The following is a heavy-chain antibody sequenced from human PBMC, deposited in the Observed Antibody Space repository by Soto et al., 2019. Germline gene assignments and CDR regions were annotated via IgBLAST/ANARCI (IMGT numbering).Heavy chain of an antibody. Sequence: QVQLVQSGAEVKKPGSSVKVSCKASGGTLSSFTISWVRQAPGQGPEWMGGITPKFATAKHAQKFQGRVTITADESTNTLYMELRSLRSEDTAVYYCARWRGAVTTPGFMGPLDYWGQGTLVTVSS. CDR1: GGTLSSFT. CDR2: ITPKFATA. V-gene: IGHV1-69*01. CDR3: ARWRGAVTTPGFMGPLDY. D-gene: IGHD3-3*01. J-gene: IGHJ4*02.